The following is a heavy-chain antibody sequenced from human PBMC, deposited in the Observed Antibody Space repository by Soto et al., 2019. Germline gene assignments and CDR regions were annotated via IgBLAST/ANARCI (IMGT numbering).Heavy chain of an antibody. Sequence: ASVKVSCKASGYTFTSYYMHWVRQAPGQGLEWMGIINSSGGSTSYAQKFQGRVTMTRDTSTSTVYMELSSLRSEDTAVYYCARARWSGAYFDYWGQGTLVTVSS. J-gene: IGHJ4*02. D-gene: IGHD3-10*02. CDR1: GYTFTSYY. CDR2: INSSGGST. CDR3: ARARWSGAYFDY. V-gene: IGHV1-46*01.